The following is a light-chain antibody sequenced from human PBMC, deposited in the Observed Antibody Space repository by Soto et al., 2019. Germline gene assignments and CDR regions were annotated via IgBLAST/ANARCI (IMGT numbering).Light chain of an antibody. J-gene: IGKJ3*01. CDR3: VQATQFPLT. V-gene: IGKV2-24*01. CDR1: QSLVHSDGKTN. CDR2: QDS. Sequence: DIVMTQTPLSSPVTLGQPASISCRSSQSLVHSDGKTNLSWLQQRPCQPPRLLIYQDSNRFSGVQDRFSGSGAGTDFTLKISRVEAEDVGVYYCVQATQFPLTFGSGTKVDSK.